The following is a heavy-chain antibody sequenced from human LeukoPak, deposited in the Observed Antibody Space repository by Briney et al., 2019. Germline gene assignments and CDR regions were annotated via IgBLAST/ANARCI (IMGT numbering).Heavy chain of an antibody. Sequence: GASVKVSCKASGGTFSSYTISWVRQAPGQGLEWMGRIIPILGIANYAQKFQGRVTITADKSTSTAYMELSSLRSEDTAVYYCAREGYHDSSGLRYFDYWGQGTLVTVSS. CDR3: AREGYHDSSGLRYFDY. CDR1: GGTFSSYT. V-gene: IGHV1-69*04. D-gene: IGHD3-22*01. CDR2: IIPILGIA. J-gene: IGHJ4*02.